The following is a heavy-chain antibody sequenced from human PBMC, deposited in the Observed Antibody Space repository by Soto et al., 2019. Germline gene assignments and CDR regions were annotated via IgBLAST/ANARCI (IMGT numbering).Heavy chain of an antibody. Sequence: AVSGGSISSGGYSWSWIRQPPGKGLEWIGYIYHSGSTYYNPSLKSRVTISVDRSKNQFSLKLSSVTAADTAVYYCARGSPPWAYYGSGSYFDYWGQGTLVTVSS. D-gene: IGHD3-10*01. CDR2: IYHSGST. CDR1: GGSISSGGYS. V-gene: IGHV4-30-2*01. J-gene: IGHJ4*02. CDR3: ARGSPPWAYYGSGSYFDY.